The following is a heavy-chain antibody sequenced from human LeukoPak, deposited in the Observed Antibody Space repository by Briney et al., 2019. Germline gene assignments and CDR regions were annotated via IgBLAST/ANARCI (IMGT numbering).Heavy chain of an antibody. J-gene: IGHJ4*02. Sequence: GGSLRLSCAASGFTFSSYWMSWVRQAPGKGLEWVANIKQDGSEKYYVDSVKGRFTISRDNAKNSLYLQMNSLRAEDTVVYYCARAESSGLWFGELPIDYWGQGTLVTVSS. CDR2: IKQDGSEK. CDR3: ARAESSGLWFGELPIDY. V-gene: IGHV3-7*03. D-gene: IGHD3-10*01. CDR1: GFTFSSYW.